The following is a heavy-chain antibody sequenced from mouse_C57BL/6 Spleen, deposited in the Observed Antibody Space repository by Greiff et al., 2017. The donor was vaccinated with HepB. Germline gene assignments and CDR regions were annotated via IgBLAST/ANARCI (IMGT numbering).Heavy chain of an antibody. J-gene: IGHJ3*01. Sequence: VQLKESVAELVRPGASVKLSCTASGFNIKNTYMHWVKQRPEQGLEWIGRIDPANGNTKYAPKFQGKATITADTSSNTAYLQLSSLTSEDTAIYYCARSLYYGNYPFAYWGQGTLVTVSA. CDR2: IDPANGNT. CDR3: ARSLYYGNYPFAY. V-gene: IGHV14-3*01. D-gene: IGHD2-1*01. CDR1: GFNIKNTY.